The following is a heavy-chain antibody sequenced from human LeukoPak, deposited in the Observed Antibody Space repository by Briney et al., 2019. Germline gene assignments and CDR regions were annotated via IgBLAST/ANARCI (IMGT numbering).Heavy chain of an antibody. CDR3: ARDPSEVYYYDSSGYPDY. CDR1: GFTFSSYA. J-gene: IGHJ4*02. Sequence: GRSLRHSCAASGFTFSSYAMHWVRQAPGKGLEWVAVISYDGSNKYYADSVKGRFTISRDNSKNTLYLQMNSLRAEDTAVYYCARDPSEVYYYDSSGYPDYWGQGTLVTVSS. CDR2: ISYDGSNK. V-gene: IGHV3-30-3*01. D-gene: IGHD3-22*01.